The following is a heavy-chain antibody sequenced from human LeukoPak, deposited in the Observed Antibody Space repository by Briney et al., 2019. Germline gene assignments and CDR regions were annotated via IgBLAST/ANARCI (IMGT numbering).Heavy chain of an antibody. CDR1: GFTXSSYX. CDR3: ARASIAAAGFDP. V-gene: IGHV3-21*01. CDR2: ISSSSSYI. J-gene: IGHJ5*02. Sequence: GFTXSSYXXNWVRQAPGKGLXGVSSISSSSSYIYYADSVKGRFTISRDNAKNSLYLQMNSLRAEDTAVYYCARASIAAAGFDPWGQGTLVTVSS. D-gene: IGHD6-13*01.